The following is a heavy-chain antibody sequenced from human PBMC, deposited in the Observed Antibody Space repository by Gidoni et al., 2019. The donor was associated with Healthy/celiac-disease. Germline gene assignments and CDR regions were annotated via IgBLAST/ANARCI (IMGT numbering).Heavy chain of an antibody. J-gene: IGHJ3*02. CDR1: GFTFSSYA. CDR3: VYGAGGSYATFDI. V-gene: IGHV3-23*01. CDR2: ISGSGCST. Sequence: EVQLLESGGGLVQPGGSLRLSCAASGFTFSSYAMSWVVQAPGKGLDWVSAISGSGCSTSYADSVKGRLTISRDNSKNTLYMQMNSLRAEDTAVYYCVYGAGGSYATFDIWGQGPMVTVSS. D-gene: IGHD1-26*01.